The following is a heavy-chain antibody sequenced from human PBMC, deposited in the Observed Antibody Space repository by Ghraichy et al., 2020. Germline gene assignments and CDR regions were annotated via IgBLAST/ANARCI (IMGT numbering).Heavy chain of an antibody. CDR1: GGTFSSYA. J-gene: IGHJ6*02. V-gene: IGHV1-69*06. CDR2: IIPIFGTA. D-gene: IGHD2-8*01. Sequence: SVKVSCKASGGTFSSYAISWVRQAPGQGLEWMGGIIPIFGTANYAQKFQGRVTITADKSTSTAYMELSSLRSEDTAVYYCARGSAGYCTNGVCYGPSNYYYGMDVWGQGTTVTVSS. CDR3: ARGSAGYCTNGVCYGPSNYYYGMDV.